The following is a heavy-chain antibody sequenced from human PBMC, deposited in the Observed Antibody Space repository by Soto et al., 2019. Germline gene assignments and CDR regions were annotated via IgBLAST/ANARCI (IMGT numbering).Heavy chain of an antibody. CDR1: AGTISSYA. Sequence: SVKVSCKASAGTISSYASSWVLQAPGQELEWMGGSIPIFGTANYAQKFQGRVTITADESTSTAYMELSSLRSEDTAVYYCARVDGYPTDQYYYGSGGRAYGYAFDIWGQGTMVTVSS. CDR3: ARVDGYPTDQYYYGSGGRAYGYAFDI. V-gene: IGHV1-69*01. J-gene: IGHJ3*02. CDR2: SIPIFGTA. D-gene: IGHD3-10*01.